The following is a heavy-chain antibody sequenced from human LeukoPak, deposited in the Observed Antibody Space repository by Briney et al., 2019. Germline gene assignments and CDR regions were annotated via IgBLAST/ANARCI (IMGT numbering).Heavy chain of an antibody. Sequence: GGSLRLSCAASGFTFSSYAMSWVRQAPGKGLDWVSVISGSVDNTNYADSVKGRFTISRGNSKNTLYLQMNSLRAEDTAVYYCARVEAGYYYYMDVWGKGTTVTVSS. V-gene: IGHV3-23*01. D-gene: IGHD3-10*01. CDR3: ARVEAGYYYYMDV. J-gene: IGHJ6*03. CDR2: ISGSVDNT. CDR1: GFTFSSYA.